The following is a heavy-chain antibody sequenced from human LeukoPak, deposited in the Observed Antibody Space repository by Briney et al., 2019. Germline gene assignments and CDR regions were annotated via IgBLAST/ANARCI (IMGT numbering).Heavy chain of an antibody. V-gene: IGHV4-34*01. J-gene: IGHJ4*02. D-gene: IGHD6-19*01. CDR3: ARVLGSGWYGLIDY. Sequence: PSETLSLTSAVYGGSFSGYYWSWIRQPPGKGLEWIGEINHSGSINYNPSLKSRVTISVDTSKNQFSLKLSSVTAADTAVYYCARVLGSGWYGLIDYWGQGTLVTVSS. CDR1: GGSFSGYY. CDR2: INHSGSI.